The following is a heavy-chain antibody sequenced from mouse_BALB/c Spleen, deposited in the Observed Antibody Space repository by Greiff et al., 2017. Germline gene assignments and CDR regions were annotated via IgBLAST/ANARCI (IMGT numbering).Heavy chain of an antibody. J-gene: IGHJ4*01. CDR2: IRNKANGYTT. CDR1: GFTFTDYY. CDR3: ARDYDEGYYAMDY. D-gene: IGHD2-12*01. Sequence: EVHLVESGGGLVQPGGSLRLSCATSGFTFTDYYMSWVRQPPGKALEWLGFIRNKANGYTTEYSASVKGRFTISRDNSQSILYLQMNTLRAEDSATYYCARDYDEGYYAMDYWGQGTSVTVSS. V-gene: IGHV7-3*02.